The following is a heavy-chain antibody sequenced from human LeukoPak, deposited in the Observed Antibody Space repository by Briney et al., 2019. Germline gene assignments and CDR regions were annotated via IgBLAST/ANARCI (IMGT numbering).Heavy chain of an antibody. V-gene: IGHV3-23*01. J-gene: IGHJ4*02. Sequence: GGSLRLSCAASGFTFSNYAMSWVRQAPEKGLEWVSVISGSGDTTYYADSVKGRFTISRDNSKNTLYLQMNSLRAEDTAVYYCANDRESVYCSSTSCYMSLFDYWGQGTLVTVSS. CDR1: GFTFSNYA. CDR2: ISGSGDTT. CDR3: ANDRESVYCSSTSCYMSLFDY. D-gene: IGHD2-2*02.